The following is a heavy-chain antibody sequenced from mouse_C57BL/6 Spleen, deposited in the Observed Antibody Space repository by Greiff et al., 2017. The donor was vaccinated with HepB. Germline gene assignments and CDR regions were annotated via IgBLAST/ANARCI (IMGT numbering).Heavy chain of an antibody. Sequence: QVQLQQPGTELVKPGASVKLSCKASGYTFTSYWMHWVKQRPRQGLVWTGNIIPSNGGTNYNEKFKSKATLTVDKSSSTAYLQVSSLTSEVSTVDYCAREGPIVRQALGYWGQGTTLTVSS. V-gene: IGHV1-53*01. CDR1: GYTFTSYW. CDR3: AREGPIVRQALGY. J-gene: IGHJ2*01. D-gene: IGHD2-5*01. CDR2: IIPSNGGT.